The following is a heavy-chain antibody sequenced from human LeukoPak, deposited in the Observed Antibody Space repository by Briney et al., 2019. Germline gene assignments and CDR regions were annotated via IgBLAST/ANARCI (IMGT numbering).Heavy chain of an antibody. J-gene: IGHJ4*02. D-gene: IGHD6-19*01. CDR3: AVLYSSGY. Sequence: MPSETLSLTCAVYGGSFSGYYWSWIRQPPGKGLEWIGEIYHSGSTNYNPSLKSRVTISVDKSKNQFSLKLSSVTAADTAVYYCAVLYSSGYWGQGTLVTVSS. CDR1: GGSFSGYY. V-gene: IGHV4-34*01. CDR2: IYHSGST.